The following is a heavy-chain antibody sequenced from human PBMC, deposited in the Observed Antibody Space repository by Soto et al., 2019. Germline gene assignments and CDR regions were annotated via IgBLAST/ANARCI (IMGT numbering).Heavy chain of an antibody. Sequence: QVQLVESGGGVVQPGRSLRLSCAASGFTFSSYGIHWVRQAPGKGLEWVAVIWYDGSNKYYADSVKGRFTISRDNSKNPLYRQMNSLRAEDTAGYYCACDRLGGVGGNHYWGQGTLVTVSS. CDR1: GFTFSSYG. D-gene: IGHD6-19*01. CDR3: ACDRLGGVGGNHY. CDR2: IWYDGSNK. V-gene: IGHV3-33*01. J-gene: IGHJ4*02.